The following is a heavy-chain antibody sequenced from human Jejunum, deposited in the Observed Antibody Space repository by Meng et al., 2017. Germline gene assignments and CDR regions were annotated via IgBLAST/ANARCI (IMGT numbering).Heavy chain of an antibody. CDR2: ISSRDIYI. Sequence: GVMKISCAASGFTFSDYAVSWVRQAPGKGLEWISSISSRDIYIYYADSVKGRFTISRDKAKNSLSLQMNSLKPEDTAVYYCAREVGPYQYYYGLNVWGQGNTVNVAS. CDR1: GFTFSDYA. J-gene: IGHJ6*02. D-gene: IGHD1-26*01. V-gene: IGHV3-21*06. CDR3: AREVGPYQYYYGLNV.